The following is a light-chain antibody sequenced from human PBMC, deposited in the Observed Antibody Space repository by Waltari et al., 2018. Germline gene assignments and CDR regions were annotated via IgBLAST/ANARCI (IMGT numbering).Light chain of an antibody. V-gene: IGKV3-20*01. CDR3: QQYCSGYT. CDR1: LTVISRF. CDR2: VPS. J-gene: IGKJ2*01. Sequence: SSRACLTVISRFLSWHQQKPGHAPRHLIYVPSSSATVIPDRFSGSESRTDFTLTSTSLEPEDFSVYYWQQYCSGYTFGQRTKLEIK.